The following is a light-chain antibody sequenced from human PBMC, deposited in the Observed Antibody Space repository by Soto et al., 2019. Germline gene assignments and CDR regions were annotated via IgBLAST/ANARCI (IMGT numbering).Light chain of an antibody. Sequence: QSVLTQPASVSGSPGQSITISCTGTNSDVGGYNYVSWYQQHPGETPKLVIFEVSNRPSGVSNRFSGSKSGNTASLTISGLQAEDEADFYCSSYTTSSTLVFGTGTTLTVL. CDR1: NSDVGGYNY. CDR2: EVS. CDR3: SSYTTSSTLV. V-gene: IGLV2-14*01. J-gene: IGLJ1*01.